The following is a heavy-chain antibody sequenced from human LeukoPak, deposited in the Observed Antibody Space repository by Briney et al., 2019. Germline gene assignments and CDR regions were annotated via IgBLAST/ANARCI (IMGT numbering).Heavy chain of an antibody. CDR2: ISVYNGNT. CDR3: ATDGDYCSSTSCYRNY. Sequence: ASVKVSCKASVYTFTIYGISWVRQAPGQGRERMGWISVYNGNTNYAQKFQGRVTMTTDISTSTAYMELRSLRSDDTAVYYCATDGDYCSSTSCYRNYWGQGTLVTVSS. V-gene: IGHV1-18*01. D-gene: IGHD2-2*01. J-gene: IGHJ4*02. CDR1: VYTFTIYG.